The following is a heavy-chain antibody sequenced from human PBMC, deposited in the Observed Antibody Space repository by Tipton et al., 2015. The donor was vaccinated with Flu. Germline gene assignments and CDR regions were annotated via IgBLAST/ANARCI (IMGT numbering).Heavy chain of an antibody. CDR2: IYYSGST. J-gene: IGHJ5*02. CDR3: ARRDYSNYVSEPKNWFHP. Sequence: TLSLTCTVSGGSISSGGAYWTWIRQHPGKGLEWIGGIYYSGSTYYNPSLQSRVSISVDTSKSQFSLNLNSVTAADTAVYYCARRDYSNYVSEPKNWFHPWGQGTLVTVSS. CDR1: GGSISSGGAY. D-gene: IGHD4-11*01. V-gene: IGHV4-31*03.